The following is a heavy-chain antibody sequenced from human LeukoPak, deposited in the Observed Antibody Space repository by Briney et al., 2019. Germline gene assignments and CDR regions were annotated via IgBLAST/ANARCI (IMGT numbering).Heavy chain of an antibody. D-gene: IGHD3-10*01. CDR3: AKLPTMVRGVSCSLDH. CDR1: GFSFSNSG. CDR2: ISYDGKHK. V-gene: IGHV3-30*18. Sequence: GGSLRLSCAASGFSFSNSGMHWGREAPGKGLGWVGIISYDGKHKYYADSVKGGFTVSRDNSKNTLNLQLNRLRPEHTAVYHCAKLPTMVRGVSCSLDHGGQGNRVGV. J-gene: IGHJ5*02.